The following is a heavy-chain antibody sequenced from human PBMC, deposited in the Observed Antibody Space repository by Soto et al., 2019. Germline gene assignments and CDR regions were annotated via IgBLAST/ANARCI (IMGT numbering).Heavy chain of an antibody. CDR2: IIPYYNTL. CDR1: EGTFNSSA. D-gene: IGHD6-13*01. V-gene: IGHV1-69*01. Sequence: QAQVVQSGAEVRKPGSSVTLSCKASEGTFNSSAIAWVRQAPGQCLEWMGGIIPYYNTLNYAQKCQDRVTITADDSTNTVYMELSSLRSDDTAVYFCASGASRWYPYFFDSWAQGTLVTVSS. CDR3: ASGASRWYPYFFDS. J-gene: IGHJ4*02.